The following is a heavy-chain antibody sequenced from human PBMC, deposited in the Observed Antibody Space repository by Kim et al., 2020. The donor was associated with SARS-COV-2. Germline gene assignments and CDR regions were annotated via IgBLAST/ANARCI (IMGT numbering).Heavy chain of an antibody. CDR1: DGSISSTNW. D-gene: IGHD1-26*01. CDR3: VRDIRLYNLSGSSALGGYYFSP. CDR2: VHYSGST. V-gene: IGHV4-4*02. J-gene: IGHJ5*02. Sequence: SETLSLTCVASDGSISSTNWWSWVRQPPGKGLEWIGEVHYSGSTNYNPSLKSRVTISVDMSQNQYSLKMTSMTAADTAVYYCVRDIRLYNLSGSSALGGYYFSPWGQGTPVAVSS.